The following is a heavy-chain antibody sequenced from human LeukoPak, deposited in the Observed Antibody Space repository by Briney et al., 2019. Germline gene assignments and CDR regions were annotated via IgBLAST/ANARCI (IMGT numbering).Heavy chain of an antibody. J-gene: IGHJ4*02. CDR3: VSLYYYDSSGYPRSFD. D-gene: IGHD3-22*01. CDR1: GGSISSSSYY. V-gene: IGHV4-39*01. CDR2: IYYSGST. Sequence: SETLSLTCTVSGGSISSSSYYWGWIRQPPGKGLEWIGSIYYSGSTYYNPPLKSRVTISVDTSKNQFSLKLSSVTAADTAVYYCVSLYYYDSSGYPRSFDWGQGTLVTVSS.